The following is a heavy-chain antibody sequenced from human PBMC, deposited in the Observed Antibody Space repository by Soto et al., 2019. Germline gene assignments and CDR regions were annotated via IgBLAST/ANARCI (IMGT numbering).Heavy chain of an antibody. Sequence: QLQLQESGPGLVKPSDTLSLTCTVSGGYISSSSYWGWIRQPPGKGLEWIGSIYSIGSTYYNPSLKSRVTISVDTSKNQFSLKLSSVTAADTAVYYCMRSSRYSTDVWGPGTTVTVSS. CDR3: MRSSRYSTDV. D-gene: IGHD6-13*01. CDR2: IYSIGST. J-gene: IGHJ6*02. V-gene: IGHV4-39*01. CDR1: GGYISSSSY.